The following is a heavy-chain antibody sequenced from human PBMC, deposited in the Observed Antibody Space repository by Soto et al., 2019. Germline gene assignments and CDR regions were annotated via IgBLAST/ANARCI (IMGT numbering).Heavy chain of an antibody. CDR2: IYYSGST. CDR1: GGSISSYY. J-gene: IGHJ6*02. Sequence: QVQLQESGPGLVKPSETLSLTCTVSGGSISSYYWSWIRQPPGKGLEWIGYIYYSGSTNYNPSLTSRVTISVDTSKNQFSLTLSSVTAADTAVYYCARVGRDYGDSIYYYGMDVWGQGTTVTVSS. V-gene: IGHV4-59*01. CDR3: ARVGRDYGDSIYYYGMDV. D-gene: IGHD4-17*01.